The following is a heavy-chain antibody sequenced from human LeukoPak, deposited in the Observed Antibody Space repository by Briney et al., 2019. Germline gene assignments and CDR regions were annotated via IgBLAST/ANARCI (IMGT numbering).Heavy chain of an antibody. CDR3: ARDNRVVRGVIITRHFDY. D-gene: IGHD3-10*01. J-gene: IGHJ4*02. Sequence: GASVKVSCKASGYTFTSYGISWVRQAPGQGLEWMGWTSAYNGNTNYAQKLQGRVTMTTDTSTSTAYMELRSLRSDDTAVYYCARDNRVVRGVIITRHFDYWGQGTLVTVSS. CDR1: GYTFTSYG. V-gene: IGHV1-18*01. CDR2: TSAYNGNT.